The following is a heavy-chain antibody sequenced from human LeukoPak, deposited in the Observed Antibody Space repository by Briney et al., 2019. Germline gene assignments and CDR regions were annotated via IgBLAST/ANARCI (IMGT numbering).Heavy chain of an antibody. CDR1: GFTFSNFA. CDR3: AKASGSPYYFDY. Sequence: GGSLRLSCAASGFTFSNFAMSWVRQAPGKGLECVSLISANGGATYYADSVKGRFTISRDNSKSTLYLHMNSLRADDTAVYYCAKASGSPYYFDYWGQGTLVTASS. D-gene: IGHD3-10*01. V-gene: IGHV3-23*01. CDR2: ISANGGAT. J-gene: IGHJ4*02.